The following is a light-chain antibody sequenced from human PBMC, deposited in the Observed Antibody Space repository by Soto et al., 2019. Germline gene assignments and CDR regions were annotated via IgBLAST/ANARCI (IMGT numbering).Light chain of an antibody. CDR2: AAS. CDR1: RSISHY. Sequence: DIQMTQSPSSLSASVGDRVTITCRSSRSISHYLNWYQLIPGKAPQVLISAASRLQNGVPSRFSGSGSGTDFTLTVIRRQPEDFVTDVCQQSYNMPRTFGQGTKLEI. V-gene: IGKV1-39*01. J-gene: IGKJ2*02. CDR3: QQSYNMPRT.